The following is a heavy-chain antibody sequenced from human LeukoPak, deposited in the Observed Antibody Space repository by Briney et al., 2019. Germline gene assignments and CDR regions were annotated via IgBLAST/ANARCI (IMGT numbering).Heavy chain of an antibody. Sequence: SETLSLTRSVSGRSISTYYWGWIRQTPGKGLEQMGYIYNGGRTNYQPSLEGRVTMPIDTSKNQFSLKLSSVTPEDTAVYYCRRGGYYEPIDSWGQGTLVTVSS. CDR1: GRSISTYY. CDR3: RRGGYYEPIDS. V-gene: IGHV4-59*01. J-gene: IGHJ4*02. D-gene: IGHD3-22*01. CDR2: IYNGGRT.